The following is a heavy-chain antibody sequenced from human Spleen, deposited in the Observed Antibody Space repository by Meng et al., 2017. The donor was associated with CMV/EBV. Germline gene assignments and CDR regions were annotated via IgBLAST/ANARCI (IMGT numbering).Heavy chain of an antibody. CDR3: AREPIGLCTHTNCYTLAH. V-gene: IGHV3-66*02. D-gene: IGHD2-2*02. CDR2: TSAGGST. J-gene: IGHJ4*02. CDR1: GFDVITNY. Sequence: GESLKISCAASGFDVITNYMSWVRQAPGKGLEWVSVTSAGGSTYYADSVKGRFTISRDNSKNALYLQMSSLRAEDTAVYYCAREPIGLCTHTNCYTLAHWGPGTLVTVSS.